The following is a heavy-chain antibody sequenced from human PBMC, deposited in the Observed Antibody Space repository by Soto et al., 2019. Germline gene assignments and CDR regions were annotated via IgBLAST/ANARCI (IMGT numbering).Heavy chain of an antibody. Sequence: SETLSLTCTVSSGSIISYFWSWILQPPGKGLEWIGYVSYSGSTNYNPSLKSRVTISVDTSKNQFSLKLSSVTAADTAVYYCARDYCSGGSCYEAFDIWGQGTMVTVSS. CDR3: ARDYCSGGSCYEAFDI. CDR1: SGSIISYF. V-gene: IGHV4-59*01. D-gene: IGHD2-15*01. CDR2: VSYSGST. J-gene: IGHJ3*02.